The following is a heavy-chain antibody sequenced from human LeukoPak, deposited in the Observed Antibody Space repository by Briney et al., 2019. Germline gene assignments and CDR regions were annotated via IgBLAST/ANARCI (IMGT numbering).Heavy chain of an antibody. J-gene: IGHJ3*02. D-gene: IGHD5-24*01. CDR1: GYTFTSYG. CDR3: ARSMAFDAFDI. CDR2: MNPNSGNT. Sequence: ASVKVSCKASGYTFTSYGISWVRQAPGQGLEWMGWMNPNSGNTGYAQKFQGRVTITRNTSISTAYMELSSLRSEDTAVYYCARSMAFDAFDIWGQGTMVTVSS. V-gene: IGHV1-8*03.